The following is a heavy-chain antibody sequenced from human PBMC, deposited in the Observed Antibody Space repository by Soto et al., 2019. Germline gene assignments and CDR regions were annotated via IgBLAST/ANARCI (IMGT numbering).Heavy chain of an antibody. CDR1: GYTFTNYY. D-gene: IGHD2-15*01. CDR2: INPSAGST. J-gene: IGHJ6*02. CDR3: ARDRLGEGLYSYYCMDA. V-gene: IGHV1-46*01. Sequence: GASVKVSCKASGYTFTNYYMHWVRQAPGQGLEWMGIINPSAGSTSYAQKFQGRVTMTRDTSTSTVNMKLSSLTSEDTAVYYCARDRLGEGLYSYYCMDAWGQGTTVTVSS.